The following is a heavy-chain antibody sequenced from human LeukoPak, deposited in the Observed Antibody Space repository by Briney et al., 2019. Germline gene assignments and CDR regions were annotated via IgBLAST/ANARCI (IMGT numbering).Heavy chain of an antibody. V-gene: IGHV4-39*01. CDR2: IYYSGST. D-gene: IGHD3-3*01. Sequence: SETLSLTCTVSGGSISNYYWGWIRQPPGKGLEWIGSIYYSGSTYYNPSLKSRVTISVDTSKNQFSLKLSSVTAADTAVYYCARLFWSANNWFDPWGQGTLVTVSS. CDR3: ARLFWSANNWFDP. J-gene: IGHJ5*02. CDR1: GGSISNYY.